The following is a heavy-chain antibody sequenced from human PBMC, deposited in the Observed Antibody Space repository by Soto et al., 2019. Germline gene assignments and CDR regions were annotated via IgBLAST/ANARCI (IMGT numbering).Heavy chain of an antibody. CDR2: IYYSGST. J-gene: IGHJ6*03. D-gene: IGHD3-3*01. CDR3: ARVGATYDFWSGYPQDYYYYYMDV. V-gene: IGHV4-59*01. CDR1: GGSISSYY. Sequence: SETLSLTCTVSGGSISSYYWSWIRQPPGKGLEWIGYIYYSGSTNYNPSLKSRVTISVDTSKNQFSLKLSSVTAADTAVYYCARVGATYDFWSGYPQDYYYYYMDVWGKGTTVTVSS.